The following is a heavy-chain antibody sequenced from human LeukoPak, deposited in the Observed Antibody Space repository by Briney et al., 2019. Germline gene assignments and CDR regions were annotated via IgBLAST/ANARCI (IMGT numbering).Heavy chain of an antibody. CDR1: GFTFSSYA. D-gene: IGHD3-10*01. CDR2: ISGSGGST. J-gene: IGHJ5*02. Sequence: PGGSLRLSCAASGFTFSSYAMSWVRQAPGKGLEWVSAISGSGGSTYYADSVKGRFTTSRDNSKNTLCLQMNSLRAEDTAVYYCAKAGYGSGSYYNNWFDPWGQGTLVTVSS. CDR3: AKAGYGSGSYYNNWFDP. V-gene: IGHV3-23*01.